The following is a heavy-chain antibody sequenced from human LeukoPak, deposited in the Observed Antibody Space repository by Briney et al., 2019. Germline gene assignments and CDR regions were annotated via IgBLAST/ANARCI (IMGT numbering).Heavy chain of an antibody. CDR1: GFTFSSYG. V-gene: IGHV3-30*18. J-gene: IGHJ4*02. D-gene: IGHD3-22*01. CDR2: VSYDGSKK. Sequence: GGSLRLSCAASGFTFSSYGMHWVRQAPGKGREWVGFVSYDGSKKFYADFVKGRFSISRDNSKNKLYVQMNSLGAEDTALYYCAKLGSGSSGSHSLVDDWGQGTPVTVSS. CDR3: AKLGSGSSGSHSLVDD.